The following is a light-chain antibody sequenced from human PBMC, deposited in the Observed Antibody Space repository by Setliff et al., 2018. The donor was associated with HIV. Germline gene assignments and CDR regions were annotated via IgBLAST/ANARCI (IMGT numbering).Light chain of an antibody. Sequence: QCALTQPASVSGFPGQSITISCTGSSSDVGSYNYVSWYQQHPGKAPKLMISDVSKRPSGVSNRFSGSKSGNTASLTISGLQAEDEADYYCCSYAGSSTYVFGTGTKVTVL. CDR2: DVS. CDR3: CSYAGSSTYV. V-gene: IGLV2-23*02. J-gene: IGLJ1*01. CDR1: SSDVGSYNY.